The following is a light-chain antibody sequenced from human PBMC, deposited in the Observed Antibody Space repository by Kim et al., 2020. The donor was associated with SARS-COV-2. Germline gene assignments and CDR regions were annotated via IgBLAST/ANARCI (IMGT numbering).Light chain of an antibody. J-gene: IGKJ1*01. CDR3: QQYSSCST. Sequence: SASIGDRVTITCRASQSISIWLAWYQQKPGKAPKLLIDKSSRLQSGVPSRFSGSGSGTEFTLTISSLQPDDSATYYCQQYSSCSTFGQGTKVDIK. CDR2: KSS. V-gene: IGKV1-5*03. CDR1: QSISIW.